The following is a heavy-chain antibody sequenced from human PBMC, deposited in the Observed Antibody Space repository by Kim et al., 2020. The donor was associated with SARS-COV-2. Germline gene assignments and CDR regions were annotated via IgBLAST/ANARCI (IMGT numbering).Heavy chain of an antibody. D-gene: IGHD3-10*01. V-gene: IGHV3-53*04. Sequence: GGSLRLSCAASGFTVSSNYMSWVRQAPGKGLEWVSVIYSGGSTYYADSVKGRFTISRHNSKNTLYLQMNSLRAEDTAVYYCARDRGLDPPDGVFDLWGRGTLVTVSS. CDR2: IYSGGST. CDR3: ARDRGLDPPDGVFDL. J-gene: IGHJ2*01. CDR1: GFTVSSNY.